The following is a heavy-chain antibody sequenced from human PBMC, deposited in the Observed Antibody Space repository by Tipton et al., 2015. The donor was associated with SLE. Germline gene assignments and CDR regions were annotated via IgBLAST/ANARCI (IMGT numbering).Heavy chain of an antibody. D-gene: IGHD2-21*02. CDR3: ARVGVTASGFDI. CDR1: GGSISSHY. CDR2: IYYSGST. J-gene: IGHJ3*02. V-gene: IGHV4-59*11. Sequence: TLSLTCTVSGGSISSHYWSWIRQPPGKGLEWIGYIYYSGSTNYNPSLKSRVTISVDTSKNQFSLKLSSVTAADTAVYYCARVGVTASGFDIWGQGAVVTVSS.